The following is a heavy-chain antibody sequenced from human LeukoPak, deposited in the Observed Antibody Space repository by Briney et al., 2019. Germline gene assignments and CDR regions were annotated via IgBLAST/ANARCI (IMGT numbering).Heavy chain of an antibody. CDR3: ARTYCSSTSCPAAFDY. CDR1: GYTFTGYY. J-gene: IGHJ4*02. Sequence: GASVKVSCKASGYTFTGYYMHWVRQAPGQGLEWMGWINPNSGGTNYAQKFQGRVTMTRDTSISTAYMELSRLRSDDTAVYYCARTYCSSTSCPAAFDYWGQGTLVTVSS. D-gene: IGHD2-2*01. V-gene: IGHV1-2*02. CDR2: INPNSGGT.